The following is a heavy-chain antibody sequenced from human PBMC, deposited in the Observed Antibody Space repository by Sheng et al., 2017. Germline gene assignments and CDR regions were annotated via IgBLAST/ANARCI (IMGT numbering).Heavy chain of an antibody. CDR1: GFTFSSYA. CDR2: ISYDGSNK. V-gene: IGHV3-30-3*01. D-gene: IGHD3-3*01. CDR3: ARDYYDFWSGRTLWGLYYYYYMDV. Sequence: QVQLVESGGGVVQPGRSLRLSCAASGFTFSSYAMHWVRQAPGKGLEWVAVISYDGSNKYYADSVKGRFTISRDNSKNTLYLQMNSLRAEDTAVYYCARDYYDFWSGRTLWGLYYYYYMDVWGKGTTVTVSS. J-gene: IGHJ6*03.